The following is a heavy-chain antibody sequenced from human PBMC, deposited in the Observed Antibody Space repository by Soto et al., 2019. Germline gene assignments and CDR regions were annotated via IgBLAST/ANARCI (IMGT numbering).Heavy chain of an antibody. CDR3: VKQANGFDGVAIDY. CDR2: VSTSGRST. V-gene: IGHV3-64D*06. J-gene: IGHJ4*02. Sequence: PGGSLRLSCSASGFFFSETTIYWVRQVPGKGLEAISAVSTSGRSTYYADSVKDRFTISRDNSKNTLFLQMGSLRPEDTDIYYCVKQANGFDGVAIDYWGQGTQVTVSS. CDR1: GFFFSETT. D-gene: IGHD2-15*01.